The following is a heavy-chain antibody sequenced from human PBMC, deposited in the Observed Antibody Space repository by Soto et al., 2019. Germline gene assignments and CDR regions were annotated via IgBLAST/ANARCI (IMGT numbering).Heavy chain of an antibody. J-gene: IGHJ6*04. CDR3: ARDRGLIIAAVSAYYYYVMDI. CDR1: GYTFTGYY. Sequence: ASVKVSCKASGYTFTGYYMHWVRQAPGQGLEWMGWINPNSGGTNYAQKFQGRVTMTRDTSISTAYMELSRLRSDEKAVYYCARDRGLIIAAVSAYYYYVMDIWGEGLTVTVYS. V-gene: IGHV1-2*02. D-gene: IGHD6-25*01. CDR2: INPNSGGT.